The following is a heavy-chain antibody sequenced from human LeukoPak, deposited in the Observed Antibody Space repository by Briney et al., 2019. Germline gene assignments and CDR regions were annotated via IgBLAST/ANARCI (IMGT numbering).Heavy chain of an antibody. Sequence: GGSLRLSCAASAFSISVHYMSWIRQTPGKGLEWISYVTSSGSSTKYADSVKGRFTISRGNAKNSVALQMNSLRAEGTAVYYCTRERRGSYYAFESWGQGTLVTVSS. D-gene: IGHD3-10*01. CDR2: VTSSGSST. CDR1: AFSISVHY. CDR3: TRERRGSYYAFES. J-gene: IGHJ4*02. V-gene: IGHV3-11*01.